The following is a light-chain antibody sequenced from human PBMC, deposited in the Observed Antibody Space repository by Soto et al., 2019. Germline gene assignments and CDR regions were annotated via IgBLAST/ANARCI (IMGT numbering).Light chain of an antibody. J-gene: IGLJ3*02. CDR3: SSYTSSSSVVV. CDR1: SSDVGYYNY. CDR2: EVS. V-gene: IGLV2-14*01. Sequence: QSVLTQPASVSGSRGQSITISCTGTSSDVGYYNYVSWYQQHPGKAPKLMISEVSNRPSGVSNRFSGSKSGNTASLTISGLQAGDEADYYCSSYTSSSSVVVFGGGTKLTVL.